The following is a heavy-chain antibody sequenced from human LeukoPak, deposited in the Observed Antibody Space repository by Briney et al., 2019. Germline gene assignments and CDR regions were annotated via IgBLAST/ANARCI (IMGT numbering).Heavy chain of an antibody. Sequence: SETLSLTCAVSGASVSSSNWWIWVRQPPKKGLEWIGEIHHNGSTNYNPSLKSRVTMSVDTSKNQISLRLSSVTAADTAVYYCARGLYGSDSYWGQGNLVT. CDR3: ARGLYGSDSY. V-gene: IGHV4-4*02. CDR2: IHHNGST. CDR1: GASVSSSNW. D-gene: IGHD6-19*01. J-gene: IGHJ4*02.